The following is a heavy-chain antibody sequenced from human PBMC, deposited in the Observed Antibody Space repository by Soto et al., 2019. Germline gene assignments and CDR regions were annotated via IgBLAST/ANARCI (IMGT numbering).Heavy chain of an antibody. CDR2: ISSSGGTT. J-gene: IGHJ5*02. CDR1: GFTFSSYA. V-gene: IGHV3-23*01. Sequence: GGSLRLSCAASGFTFSSYAMTWVRRAPGKGLEWVSGISSSGGTTYYADSVKGRFTISRDNSKNTLYLQMNTLRAEDTALYYCAKNSDSRINNWFDPWGRGTVVTVSS. D-gene: IGHD1-26*01. CDR3: AKNSDSRINNWFDP.